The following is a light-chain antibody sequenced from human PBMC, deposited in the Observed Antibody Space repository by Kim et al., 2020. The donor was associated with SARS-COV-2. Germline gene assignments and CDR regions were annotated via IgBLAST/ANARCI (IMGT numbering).Light chain of an antibody. CDR1: TSDVGAYNF. Sequence: LTQPASVSGSPGQSITISCTGTTSDVGAYNFVSWYQQHPGKAPKLIIYDVSNRPSGVSTRFSGSKSGNTASLTISGVQAEDEADYYCSSYTTSSTPVFGTGTKVTVL. CDR3: SSYTTSSTPV. CDR2: DVS. J-gene: IGLJ1*01. V-gene: IGLV2-14*03.